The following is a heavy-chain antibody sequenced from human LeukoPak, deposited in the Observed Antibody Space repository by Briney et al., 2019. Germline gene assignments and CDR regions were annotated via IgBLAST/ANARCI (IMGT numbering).Heavy chain of an antibody. CDR2: ISSSGSTI. V-gene: IGHV3-48*03. Sequence: GGSLRLSCAASGFTFSSYEMNWVRQAPGKGLEWVSYISSSGSTIYYADSVKGRFTISRDNAKNSLYLQMNSLRAEDTAVYYCARFKGLMRFDPWGQGTLVTVSS. D-gene: IGHD3-16*01. J-gene: IGHJ5*02. CDR1: GFTFSSYE. CDR3: ARFKGLMRFDP.